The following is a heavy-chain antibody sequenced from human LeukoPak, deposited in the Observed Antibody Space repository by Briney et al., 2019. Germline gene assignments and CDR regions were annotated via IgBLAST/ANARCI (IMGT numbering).Heavy chain of an antibody. CDR3: ASGSFTISPKAFDI. J-gene: IGHJ3*02. CDR2: ISAYNGNT. CDR1: GYTSTSYG. D-gene: IGHD3-3*01. V-gene: IGHV1-18*01. Sequence: ASVKVSCKASGYTSTSYGISWVRQAPGQGLEWMGWISAYNGNTNYAQKLQGRVTMTTDTSTSTAYMELRSLRSDDTAVYYCASGSFTISPKAFDIWGQGTMVTVSS.